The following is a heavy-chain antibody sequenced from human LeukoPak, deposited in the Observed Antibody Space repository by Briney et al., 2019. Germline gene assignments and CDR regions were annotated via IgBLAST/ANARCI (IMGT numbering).Heavy chain of an antibody. CDR1: GFSFISYG. V-gene: IGHV3-30*18. CDR3: AKRPSDYGDYVSHFDY. D-gene: IGHD4-17*01. J-gene: IGHJ4*02. CDR2: ISDDGRRK. Sequence: GGSLRLSCAASGFSFISYGMHWVRQAPGKGLEWVGVISDDGRRKDYADSVKGRFTISRDNSKDTLYLQMNSLRAEDTAVYYCAKRPSDYGDYVSHFDYWGQGTLVTVSS.